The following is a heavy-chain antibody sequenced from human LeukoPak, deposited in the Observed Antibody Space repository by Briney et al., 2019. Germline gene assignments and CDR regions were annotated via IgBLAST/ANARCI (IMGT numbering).Heavy chain of an antibody. D-gene: IGHD6-19*01. CDR3: ARVSGWDCDYYYMDV. Sequence: GGSLRLSCAASGFILNDYGMSWVRQAPGKGLEWVSGINWNGGSTGYGASVKGRFTISRDDGRNSLYLQMDSLRAEDTAVYYCARVSGWDCDYYYMDVWGKGTTVTVSS. V-gene: IGHV3-20*04. CDR1: GFILNDYG. CDR2: INWNGGST. J-gene: IGHJ6*03.